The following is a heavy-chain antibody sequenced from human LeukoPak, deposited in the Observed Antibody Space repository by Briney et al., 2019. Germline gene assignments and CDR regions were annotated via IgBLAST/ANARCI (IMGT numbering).Heavy chain of an antibody. J-gene: IGHJ6*02. CDR3: ARVPYGSGSYYYYGMDV. Sequence: PSETLSLTCTVSGGSISSCYWSWIRQPPGKGLEWIGYIYYSGSTNYNPSLKSRVTISVDTSKNQFSLKLSSVTAADTAVYYCARVPYGSGSYYYYGMDVWGQGTTVTVSS. V-gene: IGHV4-59*01. CDR1: GGSISSCY. CDR2: IYYSGST. D-gene: IGHD3-10*01.